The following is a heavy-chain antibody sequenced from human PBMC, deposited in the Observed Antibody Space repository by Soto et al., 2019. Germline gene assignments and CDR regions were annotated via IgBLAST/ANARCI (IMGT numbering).Heavy chain of an antibody. J-gene: IGHJ6*02. CDR2: INHSGST. CDR3: AKFPSLPHIGGDYGMDV. V-gene: IGHV4-34*01. Sequence: SETLSLTCAVYGGSFSGYYWSWIRQPPGKGLEWIGEINHSGSTNYNPSLKSRVTISVDTSKNQFSLKLSSVTAADTAVYYCAKFPSLPHIGGDYGMDVWGQGTTVTVSS. D-gene: IGHD2-21*01. CDR1: GGSFSGYY.